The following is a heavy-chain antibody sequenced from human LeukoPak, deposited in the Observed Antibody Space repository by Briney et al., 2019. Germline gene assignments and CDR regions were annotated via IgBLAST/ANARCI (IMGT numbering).Heavy chain of an antibody. CDR3: ARVVLRHDIVVVPAAIGYMDV. CDR1: GGSISSYY. D-gene: IGHD2-2*01. V-gene: IGHV4-4*07. Sequence: SETLSLTCTVSGGSISSYYWSWIRQPAGKGLEWIGRIYTSGSTNYNPSLKSRVTMSVDTSKNQFSLKLSSVTAADTAVYYCARVVLRHDIVVVPAAIGYMDVWGKGTTVTVSS. J-gene: IGHJ6*03. CDR2: IYTSGST.